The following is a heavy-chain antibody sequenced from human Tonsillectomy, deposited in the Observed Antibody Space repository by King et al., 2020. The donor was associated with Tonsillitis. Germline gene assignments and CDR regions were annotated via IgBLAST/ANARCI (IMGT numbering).Heavy chain of an antibody. CDR1: GFTFGDYT. V-gene: IGHV3-49*05. J-gene: IGHJ6*02. Sequence: VQLVESGGGLVKPGRSLRLSCTASGFTFGDYTMSWFRQAPGKGLEWVGFIRSKAYGGTTVYAASVKGRFTISRDDSKSIAYLQMNSLKTEDTAVFYCTRVVLWSGSYSGGMDVWGQGTTVTVSS. D-gene: IGHD3-3*01. CDR3: TRVVLWSGSYSGGMDV. CDR2: IRSKAYGGTT.